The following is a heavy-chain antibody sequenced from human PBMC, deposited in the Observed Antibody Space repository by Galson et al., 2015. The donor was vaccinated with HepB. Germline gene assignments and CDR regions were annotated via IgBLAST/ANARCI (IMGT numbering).Heavy chain of an antibody. CDR1: GFTFSSYS. D-gene: IGHD2-21*02. CDR2: ISSSSSTI. Sequence: SLRLSCAASGFTFSSYSMNWVRQAPGKGLEWVSYISSSSSTIYYADSVKGRFTISRDNAKNSLYLQMNSLRDEDTAVYYCARDTIAPIAYCGGDCYSAAVWDAFDIWGQGTMVTVSS. CDR3: ARDTIAPIAYCGGDCYSAAVWDAFDI. V-gene: IGHV3-48*02. J-gene: IGHJ3*02.